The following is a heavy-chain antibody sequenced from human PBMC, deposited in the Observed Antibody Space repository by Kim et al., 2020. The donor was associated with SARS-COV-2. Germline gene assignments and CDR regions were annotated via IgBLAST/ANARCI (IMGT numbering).Heavy chain of an antibody. D-gene: IGHD3-22*01. Sequence: YIGHSDSVKGRFTISRCNARNSLYLQMNGLRAEDTSLYFCASDINYDLDYWGQGTLVSVSS. CDR3: ASDINYDLDY. CDR2: YI. V-gene: IGHV3-21*01. J-gene: IGHJ4*02.